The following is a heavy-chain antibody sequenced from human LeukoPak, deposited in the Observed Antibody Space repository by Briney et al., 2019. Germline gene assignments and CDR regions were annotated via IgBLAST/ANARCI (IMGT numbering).Heavy chain of an antibody. CDR2: INHSGST. CDR3: ARGIIVGATWGENDNWFDP. Sequence: SETLSLTCAVYGGSFSGYYWSWIRQPPGEGLEWIGEINHSGSTNYNPSLKSRVTISVDTSKNQFSLKLSSVTAADTAVYYCARGIIVGATWGENDNWFDPWGQGTLVTVSS. CDR1: GGSFSGYY. D-gene: IGHD1-26*01. J-gene: IGHJ5*02. V-gene: IGHV4-34*01.